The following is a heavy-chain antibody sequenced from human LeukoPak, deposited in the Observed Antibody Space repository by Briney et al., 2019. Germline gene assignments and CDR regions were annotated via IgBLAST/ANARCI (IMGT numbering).Heavy chain of an antibody. CDR1: GVSINGYY. D-gene: IGHD2/OR15-2a*01. CDR2: IYYSGST. V-gene: IGHV4-59*01. CDR3: ARDHDTLGAFDI. Sequence: SETLSLTCTVSGVSINGYYWSWIRQPPGKGLERIGYIYYSGSTNYNPSLKSRVTISVDTSKNQFSLKLSSVTAADTAVYYCARDHDTLGAFDIWGQGTMVTVSS. J-gene: IGHJ3*02.